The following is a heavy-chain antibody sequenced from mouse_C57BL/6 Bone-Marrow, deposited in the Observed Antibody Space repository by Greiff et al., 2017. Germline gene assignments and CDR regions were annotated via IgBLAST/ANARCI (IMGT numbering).Heavy chain of an antibody. D-gene: IGHD4-1*01. V-gene: IGHV7-1*01. CDR2: RRNKANDYTT. Sequence: EVKLVESGGGLVQSGRSLRLSCATSGFTFSDFYMEWVRQAPGKGLEWIAARRNKANDYTTEYSASVKGRFIVSRDTSQSILYLQMNALRAEDTAIYYCARDLGRGYFDYWGQGTTLTVSS. CDR1: GFTFSDFY. J-gene: IGHJ2*01. CDR3: ARDLGRGYFDY.